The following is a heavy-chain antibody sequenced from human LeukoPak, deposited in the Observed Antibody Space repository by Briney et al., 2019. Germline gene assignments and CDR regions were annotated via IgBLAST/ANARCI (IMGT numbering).Heavy chain of an antibody. V-gene: IGHV4-59*12. CDR2: IYHSGST. D-gene: IGHD3-22*01. J-gene: IGHJ4*02. Sequence: SETLSLTCTVSGGSINSYYWGWNRQPPGKGLEWIGYIYHSGSTNYNPSLKSRVTISVDTSKNQFSLKLSSVTAADTAVYYCARGRTMIVVVIPDYWGQGTLVTVSS. CDR1: GGSINSYY. CDR3: ARGRTMIVVVIPDY.